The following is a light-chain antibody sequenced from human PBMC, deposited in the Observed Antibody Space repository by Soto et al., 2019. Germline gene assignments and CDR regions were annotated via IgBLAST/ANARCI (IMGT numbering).Light chain of an antibody. V-gene: IGKV1-6*01. J-gene: IGKJ1*01. Sequence: IQLTQSTSSLSASLVNRVSISCPSSQGMGNALGWYQQKPGNPPKVLIYGASNLQSGVPPRFSGSGSGTDFTLAISSLQSGESGNSCCLHDLDYPCKVVQGTKV. CDR3: LHDLDYPCK. CDR2: GAS. CDR1: QGMGNA.